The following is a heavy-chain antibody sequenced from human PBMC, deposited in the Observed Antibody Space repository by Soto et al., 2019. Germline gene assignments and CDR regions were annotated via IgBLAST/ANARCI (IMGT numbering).Heavy chain of an antibody. CDR1: GFTFSSYG. J-gene: IGHJ4*02. CDR2: IWYDGSNK. Sequence: QVQLVESGGGVVQPGRSLRLSCAASGFTFSSYGMHWVRQAPGKGLEWVAVIWYDGSNKYYADSVKGRFTISRDNSKNTLYLLMNSLRAEGTAVYYCAGGGVAADYWGQGTLVTVSS. V-gene: IGHV3-33*01. D-gene: IGHD2-15*01. CDR3: AGGGVAADY.